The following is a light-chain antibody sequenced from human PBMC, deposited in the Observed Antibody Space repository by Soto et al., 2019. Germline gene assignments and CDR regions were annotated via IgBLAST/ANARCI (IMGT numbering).Light chain of an antibody. V-gene: IGKV3-15*01. CDR2: DSS. Sequence: EIVMTQSPATLSVSPGERATLSCRASESVSSHLACYQQKPGQAPRLLIYDSSTRATGIPARFSGSESGTEFTLTISSLEPEDFAVYYCQHHSNWLFGPGTKVDI. J-gene: IGKJ3*01. CDR1: ESVSSH. CDR3: QHHSNWL.